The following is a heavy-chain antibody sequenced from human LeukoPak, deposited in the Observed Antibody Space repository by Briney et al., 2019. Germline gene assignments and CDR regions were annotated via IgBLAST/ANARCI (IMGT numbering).Heavy chain of an antibody. CDR2: IYYSGST. D-gene: IGHD3-22*01. CDR1: GGSISSYY. Sequence: SGTLSLTCTVSGGSISSYYWSWIRQPPGKGLEWIGYIYYSGSTNYNPSLKSRVTISVDTSKNQFSLKLSSVTAADTAVYYCARAFSGSGYYYDYWGQGTLVTVSS. V-gene: IGHV4-59*08. CDR3: ARAFSGSGYYYDY. J-gene: IGHJ4*02.